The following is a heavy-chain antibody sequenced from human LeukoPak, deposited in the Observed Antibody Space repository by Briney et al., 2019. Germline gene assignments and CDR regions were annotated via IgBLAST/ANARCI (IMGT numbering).Heavy chain of an antibody. D-gene: IGHD1-26*01. CDR1: GIAVIGNY. CDR2: ISINTDT. CDR3: AIAQSWDELFDS. Sequence: GGSLTLSCAASGIAVIGNYMSWVRQPPGKGLEWVSFISINTDTFYADSVRGRFTISRDSSKNTLFLQMNSLRDEDSAVYYCAIAQSWDELFDSWGQGTLVAVSS. V-gene: IGHV3-53*01. J-gene: IGHJ4*02.